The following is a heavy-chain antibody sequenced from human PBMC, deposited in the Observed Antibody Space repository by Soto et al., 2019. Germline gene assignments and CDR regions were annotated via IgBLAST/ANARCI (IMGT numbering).Heavy chain of an antibody. CDR2: INHSGST. CDR3: ARGRALRYFDWLPSPYYFDY. D-gene: IGHD3-9*01. Sequence: SETLALTGAFYGGSFSGYYWSWIRQPPGKGLDWIGEINHSGSTNYNPSLKSRVTISVDTSKNQFSLKLSSVTAADTAVYYCARGRALRYFDWLPSPYYFDYWGQGTLVTVSS. CDR1: GGSFSGYY. V-gene: IGHV4-34*01. J-gene: IGHJ4*02.